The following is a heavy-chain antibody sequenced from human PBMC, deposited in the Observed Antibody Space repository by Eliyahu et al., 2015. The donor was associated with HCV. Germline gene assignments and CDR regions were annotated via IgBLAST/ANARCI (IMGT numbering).Heavy chain of an antibody. D-gene: IGHD4-23*01. CDR3: SGHSQYNWFDP. V-gene: IGHV4-39*01. CDR2: IYYSGIT. Sequence: QLQLQESGPGLVKPSETLSLTCPVSGGPFSSTSYYWGWLRQPPGKGLEWIGSIYYSGITYYNPSLKSRVTISVDTSKNQFSLKLSSVTAADTAVYYCSGHSQYNWFDPWGQGTLVTVSS. CDR1: GGPFSSTSYY. J-gene: IGHJ5*02.